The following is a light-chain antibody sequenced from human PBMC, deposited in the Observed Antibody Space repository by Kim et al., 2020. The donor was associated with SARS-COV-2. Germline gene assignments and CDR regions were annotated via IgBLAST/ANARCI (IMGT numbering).Light chain of an antibody. CDR2: GAS. Sequence: EIVLTQSPATLSLSPGERATLSCRASQSVSSSYFVWYQQTPGQAPSLLICGASSRASGITDRCSGSGSGTDFTLTISRLESEDFGVYYCEQYGSAPDTFGQGPKLEI. CDR3: EQYGSAPDT. J-gene: IGKJ2*01. CDR1: QSVSSSY. V-gene: IGKV3-20*01.